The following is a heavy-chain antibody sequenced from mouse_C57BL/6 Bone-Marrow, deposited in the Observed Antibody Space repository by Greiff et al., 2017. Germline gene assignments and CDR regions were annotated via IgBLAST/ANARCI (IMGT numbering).Heavy chain of an antibody. CDR2: IDPENGAT. CDR1: GFNIKDDY. CDR3: TTYYGSSYWYFDV. Sequence: VQLKQSGAELVRPGASVKLSCTASGFNIKDDYMHWVKQRPEQGLEWIGWIDPENGATEYASKFQGKATITADTSSNTAYLQLSSLTSEDTAVYYCTTYYGSSYWYFDVWGTGTTVTVSS. V-gene: IGHV14-4*01. J-gene: IGHJ1*03. D-gene: IGHD1-1*01.